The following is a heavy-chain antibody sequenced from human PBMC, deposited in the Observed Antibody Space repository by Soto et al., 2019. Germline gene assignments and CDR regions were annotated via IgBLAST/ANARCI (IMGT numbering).Heavy chain of an antibody. J-gene: IGHJ4*02. Sequence: PGGSLRLSCAASGFTFSNAWMSWVRQAPGKGLEWVGRIKSKTDGGTTDYAAPVKGRFTISRDDSKNTLYLQMNSLKTEDTAVYYCTTRSPRGYETIDYWGQGTLVTVSS. CDR1: GFTFSNAW. CDR2: IKSKTDGGTT. D-gene: IGHD5-12*01. CDR3: TTRSPRGYETIDY. V-gene: IGHV3-15*01.